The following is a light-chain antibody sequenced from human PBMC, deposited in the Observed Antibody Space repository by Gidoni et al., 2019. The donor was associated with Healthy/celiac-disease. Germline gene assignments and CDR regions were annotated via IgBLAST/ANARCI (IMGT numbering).Light chain of an antibody. Sequence: DIVLTQSPGTLPLSPGARATLCCRARQSVSSSYFAWYQQKPGQAPRLLIYGASSRATGIPDRCSGSGSGTNFTLTISRLEAEDFAVYYCQQYGSSPFGGGTKVEIK. CDR2: GAS. CDR1: QSVSSSY. J-gene: IGKJ4*01. V-gene: IGKV3-20*01. CDR3: QQYGSSP.